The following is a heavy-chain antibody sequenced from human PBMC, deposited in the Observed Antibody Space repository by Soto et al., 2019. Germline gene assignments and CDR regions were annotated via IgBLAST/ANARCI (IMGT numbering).Heavy chain of an antibody. CDR2: SRNKANSYTT. Sequence: GGSLRLSCAASGFTFSDRYMDWVRQAPGKGLEWVGRSRNKANSYTTEYAASVKGRFTISSDESKNSLYLQMDSLKTEDTAVYYCTRGTATGRDFDYWGQGTLVTVSS. CDR3: TRGTATGRDFDY. V-gene: IGHV3-72*01. J-gene: IGHJ4*02. CDR1: GFTFSDRY. D-gene: IGHD2-21*02.